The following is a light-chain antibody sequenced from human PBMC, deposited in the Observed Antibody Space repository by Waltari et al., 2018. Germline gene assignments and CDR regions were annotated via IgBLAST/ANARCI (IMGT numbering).Light chain of an antibody. CDR2: DAS. Sequence: VMTQSPPPLSVSPGERAAISCRASESVSTNLAWYQQKPGQAPRVIISDASTRATGVPARFSGSGSGTEFTLTISSLQSEDFAVYYCQQYNNWPPAFGQGTKVDFK. CDR3: QQYNNWPPA. V-gene: IGKV3-15*01. CDR1: ESVSTN. J-gene: IGKJ1*01.